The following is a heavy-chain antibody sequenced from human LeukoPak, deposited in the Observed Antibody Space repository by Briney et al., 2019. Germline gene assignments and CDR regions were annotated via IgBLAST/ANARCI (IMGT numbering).Heavy chain of an antibody. V-gene: IGHV3-33*01. CDR3: AREKFLAAAGTRGSWFDP. CDR1: GFTFSSYG. Sequence: GSLRLSCAASGFTFSSYGMHWVRQAPGKGLEWVAVIWYDGSNKYYADSVKGRFTISRDNSKNTLYLQMNSLRAEDTAVYYCAREKFLAAAGTRGSWFDPWGQGTLVTVSS. D-gene: IGHD6-13*01. J-gene: IGHJ5*02. CDR2: IWYDGSNK.